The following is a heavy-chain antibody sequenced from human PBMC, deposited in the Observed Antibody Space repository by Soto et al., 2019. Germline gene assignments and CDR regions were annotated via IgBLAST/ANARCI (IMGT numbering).Heavy chain of an antibody. V-gene: IGHV1-18*01. CDR3: ASDHHGDYSSDY. CDR2: ISAYNGNT. Sequence: QVQLVQSGAEVKKPGASVKVSCKASGYTFTSYGISWVRQAPGQGLEWMGWISAYNGNTNYAQKLQGRVTMTKDTSTSTAYTELRSLRSDDTAVYYCASDHHGDYSSDYWGQGTLVTVSS. J-gene: IGHJ4*02. D-gene: IGHD2-21*02. CDR1: GYTFTSYG.